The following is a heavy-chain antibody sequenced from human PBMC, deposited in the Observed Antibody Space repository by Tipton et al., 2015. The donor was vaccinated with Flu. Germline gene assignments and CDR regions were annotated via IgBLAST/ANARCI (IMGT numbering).Heavy chain of an antibody. V-gene: IGHV4-61*02. CDR3: AREGHSSGWYD. CDR1: GGSINSGSYY. D-gene: IGHD6-19*01. J-gene: IGHJ4*02. Sequence: TLSLTCTVSGGSINSGSYYWSWIRQPAGKGLEWIGRIYTSGSTNYNPSLKSRVTISVDTSKNQFSLKLSSVTAADTAVYYCAREGHSSGWYDWGQGTLVTVSS. CDR2: IYTSGST.